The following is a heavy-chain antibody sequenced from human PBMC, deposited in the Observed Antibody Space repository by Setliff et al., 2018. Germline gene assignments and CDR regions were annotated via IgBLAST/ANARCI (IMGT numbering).Heavy chain of an antibody. V-gene: IGHV4-61*09. CDR2: IYTSWST. Sequence: SETLSLTCTVSGDSISSRPFYWGWFRQPAGKELEWIGQIYTSWSTIYNPSLKSRVTILLDTSKNQFSLTLTSVTAADTAVYHCARMTGFQYIDVWGKGTTVTVSS. CDR1: GDSISSRPFY. J-gene: IGHJ6*03. D-gene: IGHD3-3*01. CDR3: ARMTGFQYIDV.